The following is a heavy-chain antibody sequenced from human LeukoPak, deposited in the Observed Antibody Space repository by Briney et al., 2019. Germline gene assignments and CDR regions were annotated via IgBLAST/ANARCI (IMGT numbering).Heavy chain of an antibody. V-gene: IGHV3-7*01. CDR3: ASWVGRDY. Sequence: GGPLRLSCAASGFGISTYWMTWVRQAPGKGLEWVANIKQDGSEEYYVDSVKGRFTVSRDNAKNSLYLQMNSLRAEDTAVYYCASWVGRDYWGQGTLVTVSS. CDR1: GFGISTYW. D-gene: IGHD2-15*01. J-gene: IGHJ4*02. CDR2: IKQDGSEE.